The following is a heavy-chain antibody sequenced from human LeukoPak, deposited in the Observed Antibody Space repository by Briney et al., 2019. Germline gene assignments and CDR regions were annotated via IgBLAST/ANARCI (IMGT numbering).Heavy chain of an antibody. J-gene: IGHJ6*03. Sequence: GGSLRLSCAASGFTFSSYGMHWVRQAPGKGLEWVAFIRYDGSNKYYADSVKGRFTISRDNSKNTLYLQMNSLRAEDTAVYYCAKPPLYCSSTSCYSYYYMDVWGKGTTVTVSS. D-gene: IGHD2-2*02. CDR1: GFTFSSYG. V-gene: IGHV3-30*02. CDR2: IRYDGSNK. CDR3: AKPPLYCSSTSCYSYYYMDV.